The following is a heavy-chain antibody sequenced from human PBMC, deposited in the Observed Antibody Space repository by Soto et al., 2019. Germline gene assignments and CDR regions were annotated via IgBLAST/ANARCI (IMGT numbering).Heavy chain of an antibody. CDR3: ARDAWGSSSVFDY. CDR2: IGTAGDT. CDR1: GFTFSSYD. Sequence: ESGGGLVQPGGSLRLSCAASGFTFSSYDMHWVRQATGKGLEWVSAIGTAGDTYYPGSVKGRFTISRENAKNSLYLQMNSLRAEDTAVYYCARDAWGSSSVFDYWGQGTLVTVSS. V-gene: IGHV3-13*01. D-gene: IGHD6-6*01. J-gene: IGHJ4*02.